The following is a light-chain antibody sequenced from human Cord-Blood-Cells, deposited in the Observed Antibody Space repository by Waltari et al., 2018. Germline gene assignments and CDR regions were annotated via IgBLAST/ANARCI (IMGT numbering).Light chain of an antibody. V-gene: IGKV1-13*02. J-gene: IGKJ4*01. Sequence: AIQLTPSPSSLSASVGDRVTITCRASQGISSALAWYQPKPGKAPKLLIYDASSLESGVPSRFSGSGSGTDFTLTISSLQPEDFATYYCQQFNSYPLTFGGGTKVEIK. CDR2: DAS. CDR1: QGISSA. CDR3: QQFNSYPLT.